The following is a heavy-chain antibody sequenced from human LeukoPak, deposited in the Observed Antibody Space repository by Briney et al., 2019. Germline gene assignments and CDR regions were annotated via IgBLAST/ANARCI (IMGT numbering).Heavy chain of an antibody. V-gene: IGHV1-2*02. J-gene: IGHJ5*02. CDR2: INPNSGGT. CDR3: ARVTNVLYSSGRYEFDP. D-gene: IGHD6-19*01. Sequence: ASVKVSCKASGYTFTGYYMHRVRQAPGQGLEWMGWINPNSGGTNYAQKFQGRVTMTRDTSISTAYMELSRLRSDDTAVYYCARVTNVLYSSGRYEFDPWGQGTLVTVSS. CDR1: GYTFTGYY.